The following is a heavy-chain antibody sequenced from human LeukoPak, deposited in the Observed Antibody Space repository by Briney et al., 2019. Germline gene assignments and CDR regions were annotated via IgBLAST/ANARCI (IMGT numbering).Heavy chain of an antibody. CDR3: ARAKSYYYDSSGILDY. CDR1: GNSISSGYY. CDR2: IYHSGST. Sequence: SETLSLTCTVSGNSISSGYYWGWIRQPPGKGLEWIGSIYHSGSTYYNPSLKSRVTISVDTSKNQFSLKLSSVTAADTAVYYCARAKSYYYDSSGILDYWGQGTLVTVSS. D-gene: IGHD3-22*01. V-gene: IGHV4-38-2*02. J-gene: IGHJ4*02.